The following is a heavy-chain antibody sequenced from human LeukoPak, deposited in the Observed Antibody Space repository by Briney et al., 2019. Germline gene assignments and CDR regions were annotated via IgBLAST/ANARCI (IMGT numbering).Heavy chain of an antibody. D-gene: IGHD3-10*01. CDR3: ARGSKQGVSYTDGPMVRGVINLDY. Sequence: ASVKVSCKASGYTFSSYAINWVRQAPGQGLEWMGWINTNTGKPTYAQGFTGRFVFSLDTSVSSTAYLLISNLKTEDTAMYYCARGSKQGVSYTDGPMVRGVINLDYWGQGILVTVSS. CDR1: GYTFSSYA. CDR2: INTNTGKP. V-gene: IGHV7-4-1*02. J-gene: IGHJ4*02.